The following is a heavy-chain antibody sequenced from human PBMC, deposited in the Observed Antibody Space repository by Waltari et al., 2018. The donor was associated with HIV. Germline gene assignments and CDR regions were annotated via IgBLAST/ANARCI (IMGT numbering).Heavy chain of an antibody. CDR1: GFTLRTNG. Sequence: QVQLVQSGTEVKTPGASVRVSCKASGFTLRTNGMHWLRQAPGQRPEWMRWISSYNGVTKYSQKFQGRVTVFRDTSATTDYMEMTSLTSEDTAVYYCASEDSVSVISGDYYAMDVWGQGTTVIVSS. J-gene: IGHJ6*02. V-gene: IGHV1-3*01. CDR3: ASEDSVSVISGDYYAMDV. D-gene: IGHD3-3*02. CDR2: ISSYNGVT.